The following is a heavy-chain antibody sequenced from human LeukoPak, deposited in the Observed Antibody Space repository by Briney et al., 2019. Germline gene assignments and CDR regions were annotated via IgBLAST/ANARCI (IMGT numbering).Heavy chain of an antibody. D-gene: IGHD3-22*01. J-gene: IGHJ5*02. CDR1: GGSISSYY. V-gene: IGHV4-59*12. Sequence: PSETLSLTCTVSGGSISSYYWSWIRQPPGKGLEWIGYIYYSGSTNYNPSLKSRVTISVDTSKNQFSLKLSSVTAAGTAVYYCARDLYDSSGYYHGWFDPWGQGTLVTVSS. CDR3: ARDLYDSSGYYHGWFDP. CDR2: IYYSGST.